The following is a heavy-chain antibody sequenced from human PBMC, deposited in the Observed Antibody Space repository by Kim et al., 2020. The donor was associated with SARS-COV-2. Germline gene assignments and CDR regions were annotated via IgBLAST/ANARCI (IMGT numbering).Heavy chain of an antibody. CDR2: ISGSGGST. V-gene: IGHV3-23*01. J-gene: IGHJ4*02. CDR3: AKVVLQYYDILTGYTDNDY. D-gene: IGHD3-9*01. Sequence: GGSLRLSCAASGFTFSSYAMSWVRQAPGKGLEWVSAISGSGGSTYYADSVKGRFTISRDNSKNTLYLQMNSLRAEDTAVYYCAKVVLQYYDILTGYTDNDYWGQGTLVTVSS. CDR1: GFTFSSYA.